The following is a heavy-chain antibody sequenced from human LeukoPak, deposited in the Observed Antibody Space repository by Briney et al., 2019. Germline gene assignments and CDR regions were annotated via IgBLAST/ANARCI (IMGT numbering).Heavy chain of an antibody. CDR2: INPNSGGT. CDR1: GYTFTGYY. D-gene: IGHD5-18*01. V-gene: IGHV1-2*02. Sequence: ASVKVSCKASGYTFTGYYMHWVRQAPGQGLEWMGWINPNSGGTNYAQKFQGRVTMTRDTSISTAYMELSRLRSDDTAVYYCTRERDFPGYSYGYSPNYYHYYYMDVWGTGTTVTISS. J-gene: IGHJ6*03. CDR3: TRERDFPGYSYGYSPNYYHYYYMDV.